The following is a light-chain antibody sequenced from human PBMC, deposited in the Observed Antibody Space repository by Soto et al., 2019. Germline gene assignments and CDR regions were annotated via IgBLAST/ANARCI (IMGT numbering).Light chain of an antibody. J-gene: IGKJ1*01. CDR3: QQYGRSPT. CDR2: DAS. V-gene: IGKV3-20*01. Sequence: IVFTQSPDTLSVSPGERATLSCRASQSVSSNYLAWYQQKLGQAPRLLIYDASRRATGIPDRFSGSGSGTDFTLTISRLEPEDIVVYYCQQYGRSPTFGQGTKVDIK. CDR1: QSVSSNY.